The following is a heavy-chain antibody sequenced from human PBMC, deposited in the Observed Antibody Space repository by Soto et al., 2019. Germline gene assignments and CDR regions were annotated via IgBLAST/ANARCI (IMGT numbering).Heavy chain of an antibody. D-gene: IGHD1-26*01. V-gene: IGHV3-53*02. Sequence: EVQLVETGGGMIQPGVSLRLSCAVSGLSVSSNYMSWVRQAPGKGLEWVSLIYSGGTTSYADSVKGRFIISRDSSKNTLFLQMNSLRVEDTAVYYCARRYIVGVTGDYWGQGTLVTVSS. CDR2: IYSGGTT. CDR1: GLSVSSNY. CDR3: ARRYIVGVTGDY. J-gene: IGHJ4*02.